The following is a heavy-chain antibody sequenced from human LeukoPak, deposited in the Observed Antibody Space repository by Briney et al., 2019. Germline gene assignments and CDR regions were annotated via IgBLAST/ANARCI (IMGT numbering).Heavy chain of an antibody. Sequence: ASVKVSCKASGYTFTGYYMHWARRAPGQGLEWMGWINPNSGGTNYAQKFQGRVTMTRDTSISTAYMELSRLRSDDTAVYYCARDLTGDGFDPWGQGTLVTVSS. CDR1: GYTFTGYY. J-gene: IGHJ5*02. CDR2: INPNSGGT. V-gene: IGHV1-2*02. CDR3: ARDLTGDGFDP. D-gene: IGHD3-16*01.